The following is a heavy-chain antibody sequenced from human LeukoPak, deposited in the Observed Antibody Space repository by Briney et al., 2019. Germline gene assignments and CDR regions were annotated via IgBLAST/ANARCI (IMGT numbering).Heavy chain of an antibody. CDR1: GYTFTGYY. Sequence: ASVKVSCKASGYTFTGYYMHWVRQAPGQGLEWMGRINPNSGGTNYAQKFQGRVTMTRDTSISTAYMELSRLRSDDTAVYYCARDPVPYGDYAVTPFDYWGQGTLVTVSS. CDR3: ARDPVPYGDYAVTPFDY. V-gene: IGHV1-2*06. D-gene: IGHD4-17*01. J-gene: IGHJ4*02. CDR2: INPNSGGT.